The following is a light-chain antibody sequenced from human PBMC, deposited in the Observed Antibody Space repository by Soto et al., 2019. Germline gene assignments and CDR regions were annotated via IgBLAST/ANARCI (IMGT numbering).Light chain of an antibody. CDR2: DVF. CDR3: TSYAGSNNVCV. CDR1: SSDIGAYNY. Sequence: QSALTQPPSASGSPGQSVTISCGGTSSDIGAYNYVSWYQQHPGKAPKLMIYDVFKRPSGVPDRFSGSKSGNTASLTVSGLQSEDEADYYCTSYAGSNNVCVFGTGTKLTVL. J-gene: IGLJ1*01. V-gene: IGLV2-8*01.